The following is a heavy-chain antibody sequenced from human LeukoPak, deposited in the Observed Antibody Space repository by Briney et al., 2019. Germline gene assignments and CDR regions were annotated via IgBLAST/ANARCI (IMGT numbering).Heavy chain of an antibody. CDR2: INHSGST. CDR3: AESNGCGLITI. V-gene: IGHV4-34*01. CDR1: GGSFSGYY. Sequence: SETLSLTCAVYGGSFSGYYWSWIRQPPGKGLEWIGEINHSGSTNYSPSLKSRVTISLDTSRNQFSLKLNSVTAADTAVYYCAESNGCGLITIWGKGPMVTVSS. J-gene: IGHJ3*02. D-gene: IGHD2-21*01.